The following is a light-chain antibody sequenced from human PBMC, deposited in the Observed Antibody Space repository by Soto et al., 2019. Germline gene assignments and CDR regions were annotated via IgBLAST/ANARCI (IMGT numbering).Light chain of an antibody. CDR1: QSISSW. J-gene: IGKJ1*01. Sequence: DIQMTQSPSTLSASVGDRVTITCRASQSISSWLAWYQQKPGKAPKLLIYDASSLESGVPSRFRGSGSGTEFTLTISSLQPDDFASYYCQQYNSYSRTFGQGTTVEIK. CDR2: DAS. V-gene: IGKV1-5*01. CDR3: QQYNSYSRT.